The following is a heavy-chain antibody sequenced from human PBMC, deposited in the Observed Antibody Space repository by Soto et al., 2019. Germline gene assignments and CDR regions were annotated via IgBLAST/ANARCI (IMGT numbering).Heavy chain of an antibody. CDR3: ARYWRSDYDSSGYYSPDY. J-gene: IGHJ4*02. V-gene: IGHV1-18*04. CDR1: GYTFTSYG. Sequence: ASVKVSCKASGYTFTSYGISWVRQAPGQGLEWMGWISAYNGNTNYAQKLQGRVTMTTDTSTSTAYMELRSLRSDDTAVYYCARYWRSDYDSSGYYSPDYWGQGTLVTVSS. CDR2: ISAYNGNT. D-gene: IGHD3-22*01.